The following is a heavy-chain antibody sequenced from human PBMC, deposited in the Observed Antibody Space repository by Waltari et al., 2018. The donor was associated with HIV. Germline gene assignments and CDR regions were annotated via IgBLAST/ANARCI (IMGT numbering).Heavy chain of an antibody. Sequence: QLQLQESGPGLVKPSETLSLTCTVSGGSISSSSYYWGWIRQPPGKGLEWIGSIYYSGSTYYNPSLKSRVTISVDTSKNQFSLKLSSVTAADTAVYYCARDDYSNFPLGYYYGMDVWGQGTTVTVSS. J-gene: IGHJ6*02. CDR2: IYYSGST. CDR1: GGSISSSSYY. CDR3: ARDDYSNFPLGYYYGMDV. D-gene: IGHD4-4*01. V-gene: IGHV4-39*07.